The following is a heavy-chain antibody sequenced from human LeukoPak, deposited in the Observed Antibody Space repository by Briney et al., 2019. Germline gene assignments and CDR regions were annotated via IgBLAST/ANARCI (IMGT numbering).Heavy chain of an antibody. CDR2: ITSSSDDI. J-gene: IGHJ4*02. Sequence: PGGSLTLSCAASGFTFSSYIMNWVRQAPGKGLEWVSSITSSSDDIYYADSVKGRFTISRDNAKNSLYLQMSSLRADDTAVYYCARDFEERGYYLADFDYWGRGTLVTVSS. D-gene: IGHD3-22*01. CDR1: GFTFSSYI. V-gene: IGHV3-21*06. CDR3: ARDFEERGYYLADFDY.